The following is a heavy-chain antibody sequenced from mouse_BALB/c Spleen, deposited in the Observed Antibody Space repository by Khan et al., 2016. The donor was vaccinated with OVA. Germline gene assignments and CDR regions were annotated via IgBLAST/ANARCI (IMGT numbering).Heavy chain of an antibody. CDR3: NAFPYYYVREWFAY. D-gene: IGHD1-1*01. Sequence: VQLQQSGAELVRSGASVKLSCTASGFNIKDYYMHWVKQRPEQGLEWIGWIDPENGDTEYAPKFQGKATMTADTTSNTAYLQLSRLTSDNTAVYYWNAFPYYYVREWFAYWGQGTLVTVSA. J-gene: IGHJ3*01. CDR1: GFNIKDYY. V-gene: IGHV14-4*02. CDR2: IDPENGDT.